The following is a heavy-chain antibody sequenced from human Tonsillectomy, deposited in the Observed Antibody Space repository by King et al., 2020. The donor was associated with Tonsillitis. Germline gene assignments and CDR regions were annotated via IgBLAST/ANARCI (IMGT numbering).Heavy chain of an antibody. V-gene: IGHV1-2*02. CDR3: ARDQGYTSSIDY. CDR2: ISPKSGGT. Sequence: VQLVESGAEVKKPGASVKVSCKASGYTFTGYYMHWLRQAPGQGLEWMGWISPKSGGTNYAQNFQGRVTMTGDTSSSTAYMELSRLRSDDTAVYYCARDQGYTSSIDYWGQGTLVTVSS. J-gene: IGHJ4*02. CDR1: GYTFTGYY. D-gene: IGHD6-13*01.